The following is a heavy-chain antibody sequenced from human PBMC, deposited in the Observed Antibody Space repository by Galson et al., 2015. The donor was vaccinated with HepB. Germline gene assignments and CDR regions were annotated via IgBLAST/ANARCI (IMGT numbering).Heavy chain of an antibody. CDR1: GYTFSGYD. CDR2: MNPRSDYT. Sequence: SVKVSCKASGYTFSGYDMMWVRQATGQGLEWMGWMNPRSDYTGYAEKFQGRVIMTGDSSISTAYMELTSLTLEDTGVYYCVRGLDPWGRGRLVTVSS. J-gene: IGHJ5*02. CDR3: VRGLDP. V-gene: IGHV1-8*01.